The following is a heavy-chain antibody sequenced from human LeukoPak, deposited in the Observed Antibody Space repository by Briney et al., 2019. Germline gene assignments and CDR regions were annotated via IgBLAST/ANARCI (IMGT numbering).Heavy chain of an antibody. D-gene: IGHD3-10*01. Sequence: GGSLRLSCAGSGFTFNNYGVTWVRQAPGKGLEWVSAISGTGGTTHYADSVKGRFTISRDNSKNTLYLQMNSLRAEDTAVYYCAKERAFGTWLGDYWGQGTPVTVSS. V-gene: IGHV3-23*01. J-gene: IGHJ4*02. CDR1: GFTFNNYG. CDR3: AKERAFGTWLGDY. CDR2: ISGTGGTT.